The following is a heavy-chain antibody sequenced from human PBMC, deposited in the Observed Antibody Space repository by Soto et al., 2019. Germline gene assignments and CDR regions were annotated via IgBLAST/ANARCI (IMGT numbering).Heavy chain of an antibody. V-gene: IGHV4-30-2*01. J-gene: IGHJ5*02. CDR3: ARAPDCSGVACYPGNWFDP. D-gene: IGHD2-15*01. CDR1: GGSISSGGYS. CDR2: IYHSGRT. Sequence: PSETLSLTCAVSGGSISSGGYSWSWIRQPPGKGLEWIGFIYHSGRTYYNPSLKSRVTLSVDRSKNHFSLKLSSVTAADTAVYYCARAPDCSGVACYPGNWFDPWGQGTLVTVSS.